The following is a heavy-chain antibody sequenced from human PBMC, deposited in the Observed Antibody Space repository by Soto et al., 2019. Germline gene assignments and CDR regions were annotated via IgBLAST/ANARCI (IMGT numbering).Heavy chain of an antibody. Sequence: ASVKVSCKASGGTFSSYAISWVRQAPGQGLEWMGGIIPILGIANYAQKFQGRVTITADKSTSTAYMELSSLRSEDTAVYYCAREGLGRGGLGSDAFDIWGQGTMVTVSS. CDR3: AREGLGRGGLGSDAFDI. CDR1: GGTFSSYA. V-gene: IGHV1-69*10. D-gene: IGHD7-27*01. J-gene: IGHJ3*02. CDR2: IIPILGIA.